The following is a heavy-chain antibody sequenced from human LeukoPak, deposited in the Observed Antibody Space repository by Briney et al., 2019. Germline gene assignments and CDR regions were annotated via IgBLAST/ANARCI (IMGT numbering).Heavy chain of an antibody. Sequence: SQTLSLTCTVSGGSISSGGYYWSWIRQHPGKGLEWIGYIYYSGSTYYNPSLESRVTISVDTSKNQFFLKLSSVTAADTAVYYCARDGRGIAAAGFDYWGQGTLVTVSS. V-gene: IGHV4-31*03. CDR3: ARDGRGIAAAGFDY. CDR1: GGSISSGGYY. CDR2: IYYSGST. D-gene: IGHD6-13*01. J-gene: IGHJ4*02.